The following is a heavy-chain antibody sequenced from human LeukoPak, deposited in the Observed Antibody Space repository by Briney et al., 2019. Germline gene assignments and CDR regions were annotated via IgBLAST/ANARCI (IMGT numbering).Heavy chain of an antibody. Sequence: SETLSLTCTVSGGSISSYYWSWIRQPPGKGLEWIGYIYYSGSTNYNPSLKSRVTISVDTSKNQFSLKLSSVTAADTAVYYCARDTYGSGSYRSPGFWFDPWGQGTLVTVSS. V-gene: IGHV4-59*13. CDR3: ARDTYGSGSYRSPGFWFDP. D-gene: IGHD3-10*01. J-gene: IGHJ5*02. CDR2: IYYSGST. CDR1: GGSISSYY.